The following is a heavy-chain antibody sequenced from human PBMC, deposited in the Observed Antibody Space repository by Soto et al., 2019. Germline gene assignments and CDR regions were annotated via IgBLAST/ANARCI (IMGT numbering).Heavy chain of an antibody. V-gene: IGHV6-1*01. CDR2: TYYRTKWYY. D-gene: IGHD5-18*01. CDR3: ARDPGYSLDY. J-gene: IGHJ4*02. CDR1: GDSVSIKSAA. Sequence: QVQLQQSGPRLVRPSQTLSLTCAISGDSVSIKSAAWNWIRQSPSRCLEWQGRTYYRTKWYYDYAHSAKSRITFNSDTSKNQFSLPLNSVTPEDTAVYYSARDPGYSLDYWGQGTLVTVSS.